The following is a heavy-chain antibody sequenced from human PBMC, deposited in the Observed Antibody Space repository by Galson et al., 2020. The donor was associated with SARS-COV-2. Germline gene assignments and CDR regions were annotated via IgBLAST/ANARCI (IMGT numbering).Heavy chain of an antibody. V-gene: IGHV3-48*01. CDR1: GLTFSNYS. Sequence: GGSLRLSCAVSGLTFSNYSMNWVRQAPGKGLEWVSNISGSSNTIYYADSVKGRFTISRDNAKNSLYLQMNSLRAEDTAVYYCASYCSSTSCYKGANDYWGQGTLVTVSS. CDR3: ASYCSSTSCYKGANDY. CDR2: ISGSSNTI. D-gene: IGHD2-2*01. J-gene: IGHJ4*02.